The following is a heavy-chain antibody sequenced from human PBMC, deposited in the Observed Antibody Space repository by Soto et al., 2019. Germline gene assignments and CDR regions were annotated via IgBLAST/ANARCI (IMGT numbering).Heavy chain of an antibody. D-gene: IGHD3-10*01. J-gene: IGHJ3*02. CDR1: GFTFSRYS. CDR3: ARTPYGSGSPFAIDI. V-gene: IGHV3-21*01. CDR2: IGSSSSLI. Sequence: GGSLRLSCPASGFTFSRYSMKWARPAPGNGLEWVSSIGSSSSLIYYADSVKGRFTISRDNAKNSLYLQMNRLRAEDTTVYYCARTPYGSGSPFAIDIWGQGTMVTVSS.